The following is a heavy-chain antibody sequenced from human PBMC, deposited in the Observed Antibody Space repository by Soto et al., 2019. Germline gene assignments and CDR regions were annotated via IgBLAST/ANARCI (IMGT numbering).Heavy chain of an antibody. Sequence: SETLSLTCAVSGFFISSGNYWGCIRKPPGKGLEWIGSIFHGGNTYYNPSLKSRVTISVHMSKNQFSLKLNSVTAADTAVYYCARARWYDAFDVWGQGTVVTVSS. V-gene: IGHV4-38-2*01. CDR2: IFHGGNT. CDR3: ARARWYDAFDV. J-gene: IGHJ3*01. D-gene: IGHD2-15*01. CDR1: GFFISSGNY.